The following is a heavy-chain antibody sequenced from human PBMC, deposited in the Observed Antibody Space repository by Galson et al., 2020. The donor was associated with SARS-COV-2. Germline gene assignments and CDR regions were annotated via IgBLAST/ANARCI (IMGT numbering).Heavy chain of an antibody. CDR3: AREVVPDANNYYFYGMDV. V-gene: IGHV4-31*03. D-gene: IGHD2-2*01. Sequence: ASETLSLTCTVSGGSIRSGGNYWSWIRQHPGKGLEWIGYIYNSGNSYYNPSLKSRVTISLDTAKNHFSLKLISVTAADTAVYYCAREVVPDANNYYFYGMDVWGQGTTVTVSS. CDR2: IYNSGNS. J-gene: IGHJ6*02. CDR1: GGSIRSGGNY.